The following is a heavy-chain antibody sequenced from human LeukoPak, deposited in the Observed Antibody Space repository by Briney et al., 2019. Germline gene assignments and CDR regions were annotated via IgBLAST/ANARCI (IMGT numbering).Heavy chain of an antibody. CDR1: GFTFSSYA. CDR3: AKDPRSTTVTYY. V-gene: IGHV3-23*01. D-gene: IGHD4-17*01. J-gene: IGHJ4*02. CDR2: ISGSGGST. Sequence: GALRLSCAASGFTFSSYAMSWVRQAPGKGLEWVSAISGSGGSTYYADSVKGRFTISRDNSKNTLYLQMNSLRAEDTAVYYCAKDPRSTTVTYYWGQGTLVTVSS.